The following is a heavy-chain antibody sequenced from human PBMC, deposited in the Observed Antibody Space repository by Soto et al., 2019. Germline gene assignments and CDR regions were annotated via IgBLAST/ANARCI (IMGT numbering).Heavy chain of an antibody. J-gene: IGHJ1*01. Sequence: YHVYWVRQAPGRGLEWLGMINPSGGSTTYAQNLQGRVTMTRDTSTNTVYMELSSLRSEDTAVYYCAREAINSSGYSRYFQHWGQGTLVTVSS. CDR2: INPSGGST. V-gene: IGHV1-46*01. CDR1: YH. D-gene: IGHD3-22*01. CDR3: AREAINSSGYSRYFQH.